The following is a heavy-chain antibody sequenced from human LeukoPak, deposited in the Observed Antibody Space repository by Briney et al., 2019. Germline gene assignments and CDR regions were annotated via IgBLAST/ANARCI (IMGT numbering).Heavy chain of an antibody. D-gene: IGHD3-9*01. V-gene: IGHV3-7*01. J-gene: IGHJ6*03. CDR3: ARDPYDILTGQSYYYMDV. Sequence: GGSLRLSCAASGFTFSSYWMSWVRQAPGKGLEWVANIKQDGSEKYYVDSVKGRFTISRDNAKNSLYLQMNSLRAEDTAVYYCARDPYDILTGQSYYYMDVWGKGTTVTVSS. CDR2: IKQDGSEK. CDR1: GFTFSSYW.